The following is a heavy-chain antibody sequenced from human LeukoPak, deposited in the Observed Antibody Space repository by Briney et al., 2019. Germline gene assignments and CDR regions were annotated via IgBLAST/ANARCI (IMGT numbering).Heavy chain of an antibody. CDR3: ARSHTGIAAAGRRVDY. CDR1: GGSFSGYY. Sequence: SETLSLTYAVYGGSFSGYYWSWIRQPPGKGLEWIGEINHSGSTNYNPSLKSRVTISVDTSKNQFSLKLSSVTAADTAVYYCARSHTGIAAAGRRVDYWGQGTLVTVSS. CDR2: INHSGST. J-gene: IGHJ4*02. D-gene: IGHD6-13*01. V-gene: IGHV4-34*01.